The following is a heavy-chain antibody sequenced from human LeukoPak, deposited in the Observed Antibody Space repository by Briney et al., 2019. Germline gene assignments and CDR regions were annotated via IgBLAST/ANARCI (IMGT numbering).Heavy chain of an antibody. Sequence: PSETLSLTCTVSGGSINSSRSYWGWIRQPPGKGLEWIGSIYYSGSTYYNPSLRSRVTISIDTSKNQFSLKLNSVTAADTAVYYCAKEGSKENVLAARPNYWGQGTLVTVSS. CDR3: AKEGSKENVLAARPNY. CDR1: GGSINSSRSY. D-gene: IGHD6-6*01. CDR2: IYYSGST. V-gene: IGHV4-39*07. J-gene: IGHJ4*02.